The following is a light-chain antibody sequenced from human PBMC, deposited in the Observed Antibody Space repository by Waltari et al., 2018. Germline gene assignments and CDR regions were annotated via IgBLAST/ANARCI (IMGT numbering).Light chain of an antibody. J-gene: IGLJ3*02. Sequence: HLVLTQSPSASAPLGASVRLTCTLSSGHTSNVIACHQNQPEKGPRYLMKVNSEGSHTKGDEIPDRFSGSSSGAERYLTISSLQSEDEADDYCQTGGHGTWVFGGGTKLTVL. CDR2: VNSEGSH. CDR3: QTGGHGTWV. CDR1: SGHTSNV. V-gene: IGLV4-69*01.